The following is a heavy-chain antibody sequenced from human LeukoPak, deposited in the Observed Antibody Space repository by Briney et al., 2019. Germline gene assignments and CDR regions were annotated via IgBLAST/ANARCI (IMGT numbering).Heavy chain of an antibody. Sequence: GGSLRLSCAASGFTFSSYGMHWVRQAPGKGLEWVAFIRYDGSNKYYADSVKGRFTISRDNSKNTLYLQMNSLRAEDTAVYYCAREGVYYDSSGYSVLGAFDIWGQGTMVTVSS. CDR1: GFTFSSYG. D-gene: IGHD3-22*01. CDR2: IRYDGSNK. V-gene: IGHV3-30*02. CDR3: AREGVYYDSSGYSVLGAFDI. J-gene: IGHJ3*02.